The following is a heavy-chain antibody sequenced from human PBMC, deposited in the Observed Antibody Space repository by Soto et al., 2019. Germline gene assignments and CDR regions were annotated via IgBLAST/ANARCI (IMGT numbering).Heavy chain of an antibody. V-gene: IGHV6-1*01. Sequence: SQTLSLTCAISGDSVSTNSATWDWIRQSPSRGLEWLGRTYYRSNWYTDYAVSVKGRITISPDTSNNQLSLQLNSVTPDDTAVSYCARLIGNSWLDSWGQGTLVPVSX. CDR1: GDSVSTNSAT. CDR3: ARLIGNSWLDS. D-gene: IGHD2-8*01. CDR2: TYYRSNWYT. J-gene: IGHJ5*01.